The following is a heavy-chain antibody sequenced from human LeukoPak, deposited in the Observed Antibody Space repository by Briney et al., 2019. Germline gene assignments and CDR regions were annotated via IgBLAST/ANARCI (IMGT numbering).Heavy chain of an antibody. J-gene: IGHJ6*02. V-gene: IGHV1-2*02. Sequence: GASVKVSCKASGYTFTGYYMHWVRQAPGQGLEWMGWINPNSGGTNYAQKFQGRVTMTRDTSISTAYMELSRLRSDDTAVYYCASLSLVATNHYYGMDVWGQGTTVTVSS. CDR1: GYTFTGYY. CDR3: ASLSLVATNHYYGMDV. CDR2: INPNSGGT. D-gene: IGHD5-12*01.